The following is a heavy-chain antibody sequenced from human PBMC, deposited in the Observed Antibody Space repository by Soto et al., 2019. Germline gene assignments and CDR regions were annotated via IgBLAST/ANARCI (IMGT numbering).Heavy chain of an antibody. CDR3: ARRRYGDYYYYYYMDV. V-gene: IGHV1-8*01. J-gene: IGHJ6*03. D-gene: IGHD4-17*01. Sequence: ASVKVSCKASGYTFTSYDINWVRQATGQGLEWMGGMNPNSGNTGYAQKFQGRVTMTRNTSISTAYLELSSLRSEDTAVYYCARRRYGDYYYYYYMDVWGKGTTXTVSS. CDR1: GYTFTSYD. CDR2: MNPNSGNT.